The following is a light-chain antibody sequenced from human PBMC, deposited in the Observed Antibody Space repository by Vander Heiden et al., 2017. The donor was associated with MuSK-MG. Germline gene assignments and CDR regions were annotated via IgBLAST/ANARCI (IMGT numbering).Light chain of an antibody. J-gene: IGKJ2*01. CDR1: QSVSTN. CDR2: GAS. Sequence: EIVMTQSPATLSVSTGERATLSCRASQSVSTNLAWYQQKPGQAPRLLIHGASTRATGIPARFSGSGSGTEFTLTISSLQSEDFAVYYCQQYNSWPPYTFGQGTKLEIK. CDR3: QQYNSWPPYT. V-gene: IGKV3-15*01.